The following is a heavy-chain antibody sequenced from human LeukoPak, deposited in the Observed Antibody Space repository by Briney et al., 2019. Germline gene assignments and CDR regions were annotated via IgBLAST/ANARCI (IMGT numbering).Heavy chain of an antibody. J-gene: IGHJ4*02. CDR1: GFSISRYS. CDR2: IVSSGSTI. CDR3: VIDPNALDY. Sequence: GGSLRLSCAASGFSISRYSMNWVRQAPGKGLEWVSYIVSSGSTIYYADSVKGRFTISRDTAENSLYLQMNSLTVEDTAVYYCVIDPNALDYWGKEPLVTVPS. V-gene: IGHV3-48*01.